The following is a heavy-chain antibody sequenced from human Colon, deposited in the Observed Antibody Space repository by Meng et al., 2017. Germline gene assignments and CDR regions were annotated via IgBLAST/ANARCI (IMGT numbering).Heavy chain of an antibody. V-gene: IGHV1-18*01. D-gene: IGHD6-19*01. CDR3: ARDRQWLGSDY. Sequence: QVHLVQSGAEVKKPVASVKVSCKASGYIFTTYGISWVRQAPGEGLEWMGWISAYNGNTNSAQKFQDRVTMTTDTSTNTAYMELRSLRSDDTAMYYCARDRQWLGSDYWGQGTLVTVSS. CDR1: GYIFTTYG. J-gene: IGHJ4*02. CDR2: ISAYNGNT.